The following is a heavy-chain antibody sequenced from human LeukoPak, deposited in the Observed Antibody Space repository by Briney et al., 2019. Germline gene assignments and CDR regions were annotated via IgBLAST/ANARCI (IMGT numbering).Heavy chain of an antibody. J-gene: IGHJ4*02. CDR1: GYTFTRYY. CDR2: INPNSGGT. D-gene: IGHD5-18*01. V-gene: IGHV1-2*02. CDR3: ARIQRGYSRDAGDY. Sequence: GASVKVSRKASGYTFTRYYLHWGRQAPGQGLEWIGWINPNSGGTNYAQKFQGRVTMTRDTSISTAYMELSRLRSDDTAVYYCARIQRGYSRDAGDYWGQGTLVTVSS.